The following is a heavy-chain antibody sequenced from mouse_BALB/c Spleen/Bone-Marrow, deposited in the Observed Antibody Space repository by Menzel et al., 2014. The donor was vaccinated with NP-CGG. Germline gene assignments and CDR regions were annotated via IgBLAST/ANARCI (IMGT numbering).Heavy chain of an antibody. D-gene: IGHD1-1*01. V-gene: IGHV4-1*02. CDR3: ARLNYYGNLFV. CDR1: GFDFSRFW. CDR2: INPDSSTI. Sequence: DVKLQESGGGLVHPGGSLKLSCAASGFDFSRFWMSWVRQAPGKGLEWIGDINPDSSTINYTPSLKDKFIISRDNAKNTLYLQMSKVRSEDTALYYCARLNYYGNLFVWGAGTTVTVYS. J-gene: IGHJ1*01.